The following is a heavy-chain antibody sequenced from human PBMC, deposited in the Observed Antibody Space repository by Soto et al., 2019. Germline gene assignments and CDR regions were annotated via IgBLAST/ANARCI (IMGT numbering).Heavy chain of an antibody. V-gene: IGHV3-48*01. J-gene: IGHJ4*02. CDR1: GFTFSTYN. D-gene: IGHD4-17*01. Sequence: EVQLVESGGGLVQPGGSLRLSCAASGFTFSTYNMNWVRQAPGKGLEWVSYIRSSDSTIYYADSVKGRFTISRDNAKNSLYLQMNTLRAEDTAVYYCAREDYGDYAPLFDYWGQGTLVTVSS. CDR3: AREDYGDYAPLFDY. CDR2: IRSSDSTI.